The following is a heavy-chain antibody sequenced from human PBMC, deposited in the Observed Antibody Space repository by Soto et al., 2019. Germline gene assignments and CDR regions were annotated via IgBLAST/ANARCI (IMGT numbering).Heavy chain of an antibody. CDR1: GFTFSSYA. CDR3: AKDQGDYSAVPAAIEDTEMVYYYYGMDV. CDR2: ISGSGGST. D-gene: IGHD2-2*02. J-gene: IGHJ6*02. Sequence: EVQLLESGGGLVQPGGSLRLSCAASGFTFSSYAMSWVRQAPGKGLEWVSAISGSGGSTYYADSVKGRFTISRDNSKNTLYLQMNSLRAEDTAVYYCAKDQGDYSAVPAAIEDTEMVYYYYGMDVWGQGTTVTVSS. V-gene: IGHV3-23*01.